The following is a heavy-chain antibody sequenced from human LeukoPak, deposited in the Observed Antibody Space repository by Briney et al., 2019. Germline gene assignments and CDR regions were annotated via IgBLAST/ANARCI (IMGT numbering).Heavy chain of an antibody. V-gene: IGHV4-4*07. Sequence: SETLSLTCTVSGGSISSYYWSWIRQPAGKGLEWIGRIYTSGSTNYKPSPKSRVTISVDKSKNQFSLKLSSVTAADTAVYYCARDRYGAIDAFDIWGQGTMVTVSS. D-gene: IGHD4-17*01. CDR3: ARDRYGAIDAFDI. J-gene: IGHJ3*02. CDR2: IYTSGST. CDR1: GGSISSYY.